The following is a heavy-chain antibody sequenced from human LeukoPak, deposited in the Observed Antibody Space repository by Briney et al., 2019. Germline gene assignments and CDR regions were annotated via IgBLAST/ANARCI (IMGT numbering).Heavy chain of an antibody. Sequence: PSETLSLTCTVSGGSISSGDYYWSWIRQPPGKGLEWIGYIYYSGSTNYNPSLKSRVTISIDTSKNQFSLKLSSVTAADTAVYYCARHALVFGVLITEYYFDYWGQGTLVTVSS. D-gene: IGHD3-3*01. CDR1: GGSISSGDYY. J-gene: IGHJ4*02. CDR3: ARHALVFGVLITEYYFDY. V-gene: IGHV4-61*08. CDR2: IYYSGST.